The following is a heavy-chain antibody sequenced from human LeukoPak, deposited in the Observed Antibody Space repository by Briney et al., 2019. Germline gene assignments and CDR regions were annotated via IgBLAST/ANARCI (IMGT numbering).Heavy chain of an antibody. CDR3: ARVSPQAAGNNYGMDV. J-gene: IGHJ6*04. V-gene: IGHV5-51*01. CDR1: GYSFTSYW. CDR2: IYPGDSDT. Sequence: GESLKISCKGSGYSFTSYWIGWVRQMPGKGLEWMGIIYPGDSDTRYSPSFQGQVTISADKSISTAYLQWSSLKASDTAMYYCARVSPQAAGNNYGMDVWGKGTTVTVSS. D-gene: IGHD6-13*01.